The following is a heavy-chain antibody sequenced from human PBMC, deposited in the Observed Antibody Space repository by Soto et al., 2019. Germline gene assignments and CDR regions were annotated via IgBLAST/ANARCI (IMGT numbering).Heavy chain of an antibody. CDR2: IHYSGTT. CDR1: GGSINNYY. V-gene: IGHV4-59*08. Sequence: PSETLSLTCTVSGGSINNYYCNWVRQPPGKGLEWIGSIHYSGTTHYNPSLESRVTISADRAKNQFSLKLSSVTAADTAVYYCARVIADYGDYRFDYWGQGTLVTVSS. J-gene: IGHJ4*02. D-gene: IGHD4-17*01. CDR3: ARVIADYGDYRFDY.